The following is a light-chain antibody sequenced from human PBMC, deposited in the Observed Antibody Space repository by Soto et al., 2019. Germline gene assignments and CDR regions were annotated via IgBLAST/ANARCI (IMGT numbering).Light chain of an antibody. CDR2: DNN. CDR1: NSNIGDNY. V-gene: IGLV1-51*01. Sequence: QSVLTQPPSGSAAPGQKVTIFCSGSNSNIGDNYVSWYQHLPGKAPKLVIYDNNKRPSGVPGRFSGSKSGTSATLAITGLQTGDEADYYCGTWDNSVNFDYVFGSGTKLTVL. J-gene: IGLJ1*01. CDR3: GTWDNSVNFDYV.